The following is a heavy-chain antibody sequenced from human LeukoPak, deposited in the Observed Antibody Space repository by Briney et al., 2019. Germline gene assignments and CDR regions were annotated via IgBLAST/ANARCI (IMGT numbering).Heavy chain of an antibody. D-gene: IGHD6-13*01. CDR3: ARGGISN. CDR2: INPKTGDT. J-gene: IGHJ4*02. Sequence: ASVNVSCKASGYTFTGYYIHWVRQSPGQGPEWMAWINPKTGDTNYAHKFQGRLTLTRDTSISTAYLQLTDLTSDDTGVFYCARGGISNWGQGTPLLVSS. CDR1: GYTFTGYY. V-gene: IGHV1-2*07.